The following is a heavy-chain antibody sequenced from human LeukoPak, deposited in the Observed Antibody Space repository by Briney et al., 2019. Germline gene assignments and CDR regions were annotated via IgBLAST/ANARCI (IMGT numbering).Heavy chain of an antibody. V-gene: IGHV4-59*08. Sequence: PSETLSLTCTVSGGSISSYYWSWIRQPPGKGLEWIGYIYYSGSTNYNPSLKSRVTISVDTSKNQFSLKLSSVTAADTAVYYCARLSDILTGYYNGDYYYGMDVWGQGITVTVSS. CDR3: ARLSDILTGYYNGDYYYGMDV. D-gene: IGHD3-9*01. CDR1: GGSISSYY. CDR2: IYYSGST. J-gene: IGHJ6*02.